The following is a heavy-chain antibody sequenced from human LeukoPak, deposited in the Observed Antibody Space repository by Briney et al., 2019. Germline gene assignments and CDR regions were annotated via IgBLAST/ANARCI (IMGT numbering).Heavy chain of an antibody. CDR2: IYWDDDK. D-gene: IGHD3-22*01. CDR3: AHRPLSGYPFHY. V-gene: IGHV2-5*02. CDR1: GFSLSTSGVG. J-gene: IGHJ4*02. Sequence: SGPTLMKPTQTLTLTCTFSGFSLSTSGVGVGWIRQPPGKALEWLALIYWDDDKRYSPSLKSRLTITKDTSKNQVVLTMTNMDPVDTATYYCAHRPLSGYPFHYWGQGTLATVSS.